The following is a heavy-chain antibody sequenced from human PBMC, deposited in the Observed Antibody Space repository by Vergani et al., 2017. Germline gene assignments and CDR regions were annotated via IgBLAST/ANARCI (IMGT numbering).Heavy chain of an antibody. Sequence: VQLVEPGVGLVKPGGSLRLSCAASGLPFTDYYMSWIRQAPGKGLEWVSYISSSSSTLYYAYSVKGRFTISRDNAKNSLYLQMNSLRDEDTAVYYCAKDIAGGSLRLLWAVWGQGTTVTASS. J-gene: IGHJ6*02. D-gene: IGHD2/OR15-2a*01. V-gene: IGHV3-11*04. CDR2: ISSSSSTL. CDR3: AKDIAGGSLRLLWAV. CDR1: GLPFTDYY.